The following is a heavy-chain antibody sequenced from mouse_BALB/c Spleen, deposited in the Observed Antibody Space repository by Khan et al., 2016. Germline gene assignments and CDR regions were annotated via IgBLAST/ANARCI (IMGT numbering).Heavy chain of an antibody. CDR1: GYAFTTYN. CDR2: IDPYNGVS. V-gene: IGHV1S135*01. J-gene: IGHJ3*01. CDR3: ARWDGNYVPFAY. Sequence: VQLQQSGPELVKPGASVKVSCKGSGYAFTTYNMYWVKQSHGKSLEWIGYIDPYNGVSSYNQKLKDKATLTVDESSSTAYMHLNSLTSEDSAVYYCARWDGNYVPFAYWGQGTLVTVSA. D-gene: IGHD2-1*01.